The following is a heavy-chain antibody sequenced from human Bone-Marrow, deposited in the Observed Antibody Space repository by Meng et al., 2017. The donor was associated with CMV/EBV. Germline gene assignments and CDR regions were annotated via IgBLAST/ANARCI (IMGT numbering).Heavy chain of an antibody. V-gene: IGHV4-39*07. D-gene: IGHD2-2*01. Sequence: SETLSLTCTVSGGSISSSSYYWGWIRQPPGKGLEWIGSIYYSGSTYYNPSFKSRVTISVDTSKNQFSLKLSSVTAADTAVYYCAREGSTSCSDYWGQGTLVTVSS. J-gene: IGHJ4*02. CDR2: IYYSGST. CDR3: AREGSTSCSDY. CDR1: GGSISSSSYY.